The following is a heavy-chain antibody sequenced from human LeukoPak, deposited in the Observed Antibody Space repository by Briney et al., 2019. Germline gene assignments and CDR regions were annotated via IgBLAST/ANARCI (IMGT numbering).Heavy chain of an antibody. D-gene: IGHD6-19*01. CDR2: INPNNGGT. CDR3: ARDPGGSGWYFGF. CDR1: GYTFTGYY. J-gene: IGHJ4*02. Sequence: ASVKVSCKASGYTFTGYYMHWVRQAPGQGLEWMGWINPNNGGTKYAQKFQGRVTMTRDTSISTAFMELSRLRSDDTAVYYCARDPGGSGWYFGFWGQGTLATVSS. V-gene: IGHV1-2*02.